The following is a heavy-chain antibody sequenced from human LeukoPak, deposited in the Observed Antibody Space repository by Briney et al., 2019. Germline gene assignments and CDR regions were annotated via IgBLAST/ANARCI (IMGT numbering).Heavy chain of an antibody. J-gene: IGHJ6*02. Sequence: SETLSLTCTVSGGSISSYYWSWIRQPAGKGLEWIGRIYTSGSTNYNPSLKSRVTMSVETSKNQFSLKLSSVTAADTAVYYCARTPMVRSANWGYGMDVWGQGTTVTVSS. CDR2: IYTSGST. CDR1: GGSISSYY. V-gene: IGHV4-4*07. CDR3: ARTPMVRSANWGYGMDV. D-gene: IGHD3-10*01.